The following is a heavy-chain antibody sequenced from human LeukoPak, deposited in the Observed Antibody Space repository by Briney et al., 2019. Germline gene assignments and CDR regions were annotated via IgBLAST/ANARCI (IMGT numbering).Heavy chain of an antibody. CDR2: INHSGST. CDR3: ARLGVWSGYYTLDY. CDR1: GGSFSGYY. Sequence: SETLSLTCAVYGGSFSGYYWSWIRQPPGKGLEWIGKINHSGSTNYNPSLKSRVTISVDTSKNQFSLKLSSVTAADTAVYYCARLGVWSGYYTLDYWGQGTLVTVSS. D-gene: IGHD3-3*01. V-gene: IGHV4-34*01. J-gene: IGHJ4*02.